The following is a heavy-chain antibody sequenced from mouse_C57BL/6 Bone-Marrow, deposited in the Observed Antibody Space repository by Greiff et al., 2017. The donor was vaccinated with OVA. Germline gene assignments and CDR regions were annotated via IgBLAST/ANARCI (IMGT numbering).Heavy chain of an antibody. V-gene: IGHV1-7*01. CDR2: INPSSGYT. J-gene: IGHJ4*01. CDR3: ATYYYGSSYDAMDY. CDR1: GYTFTSYW. D-gene: IGHD1-1*01. Sequence: VQGVESGAELAKPGASVKLSCKASGYTFTSYWMHWVKQRPGQGLEWIGYINPSSGYTKYNQKFKDKATLTADKSSSTAYMQLSSLTYEDSAVYYCATYYYGSSYDAMDYWGQGTSVTVSS.